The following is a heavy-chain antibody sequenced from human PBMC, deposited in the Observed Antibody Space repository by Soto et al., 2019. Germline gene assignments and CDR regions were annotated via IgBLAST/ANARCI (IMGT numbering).Heavy chain of an antibody. V-gene: IGHV4-59*01. J-gene: IGHJ4*02. CDR1: GGSISSYY. Sequence: SETLSLTXTVSGGSISSYYWSWIRQPPGKGLEWIGYIYYSGSTNYNPSLKSRVTISVDTSKNQFSLKLSSVTTADTAVYYCAREGISYYDSSGYNYWGQGTLVTVSS. CDR3: AREGISYYDSSGYNY. CDR2: IYYSGST. D-gene: IGHD3-22*01.